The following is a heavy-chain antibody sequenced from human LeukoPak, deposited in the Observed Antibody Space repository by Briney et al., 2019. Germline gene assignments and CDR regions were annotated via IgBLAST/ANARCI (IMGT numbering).Heavy chain of an antibody. D-gene: IGHD2-2*01. CDR3: ARGYCSSTSCYPYYYYYGMDV. V-gene: IGHV4-59*01. CDR1: GGSISSYY. Sequence: SETLSLTCTVSGGSISSYYWSWIRQPPGKGLEWIGYIYYSGSTNYNPSLKSRVTISVDTSKNQFSLKLSSVTAADTAVYYCARGYCSSTSCYPYYYYYGMDVWGQGTTFTVSS. J-gene: IGHJ6*02. CDR2: IYYSGST.